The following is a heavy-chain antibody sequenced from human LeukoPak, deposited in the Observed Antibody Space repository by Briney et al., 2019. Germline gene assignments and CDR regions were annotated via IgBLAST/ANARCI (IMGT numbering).Heavy chain of an antibody. CDR3: ARAEPYCSSTSCFTYYFDY. V-gene: IGHV4-59*01. J-gene: IGHJ4*02. CDR2: IYYSGST. D-gene: IGHD2-2*01. CDR1: GGSISSSY. Sequence: SETLSLTCTVSGGSISSSYWSWIRQPPGKGLEWIGYIYYSGSTNYNPSLKSRVTISVDTSKNQFSLKLSSVTAADTAVYYCARAEPYCSSTSCFTYYFDYWGQGTLVTVSS.